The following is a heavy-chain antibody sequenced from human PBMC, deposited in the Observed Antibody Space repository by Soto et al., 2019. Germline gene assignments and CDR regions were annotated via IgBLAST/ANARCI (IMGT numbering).Heavy chain of an antibody. D-gene: IGHD6-19*01. CDR1: GFTFATYP. CDR3: EKGYTIGWSYLDT. V-gene: IGHV3-23*01. J-gene: IGHJ4*02. CDR2: FSGSGGST. Sequence: GGSLRLSCAASGFTFATYPMTWVRQAPGKGLEWVSGFSGSGGSTYYADSVKGRFTISRDNSKNTLFLQMNSLSAEDTAVYYREKGYTIGWSYLDTWGQGTLVTVSS.